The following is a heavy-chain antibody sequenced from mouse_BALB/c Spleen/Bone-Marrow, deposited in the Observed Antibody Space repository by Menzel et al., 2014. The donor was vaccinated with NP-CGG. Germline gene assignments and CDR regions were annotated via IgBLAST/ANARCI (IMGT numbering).Heavy chain of an antibody. Sequence: VQLQQSRAELAKPGASVKMSCKASGYTFTNYWMHWVKQRPGRGLEWIGYIDPNTYYTRYNQKFKDKATLTADKSSSTAYLQLSSLTSDDSAVYYCARYWDAYWGQGTLVTVSA. CDR3: ARYWDAY. J-gene: IGHJ3*01. CDR1: GYTFTNYW. D-gene: IGHD4-1*01. CDR2: IDPNTYYT. V-gene: IGHV1-7*01.